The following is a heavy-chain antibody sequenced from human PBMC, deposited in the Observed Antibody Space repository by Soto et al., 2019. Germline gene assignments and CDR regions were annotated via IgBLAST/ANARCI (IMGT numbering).Heavy chain of an antibody. Sequence: GGSLRLSCTASGFTLGDYAMSWVRQAPGKGLEWVGFIRSKAYGGTTEYAASVKGRFTISRDDSKSIAYLQMNSLKTEDTAVYYCTRDLPYDFWSGYPDYWGQGTLVTVSS. J-gene: IGHJ4*02. CDR1: GFTLGDYA. CDR3: TRDLPYDFWSGYPDY. CDR2: IRSKAYGGTT. D-gene: IGHD3-3*01. V-gene: IGHV3-49*04.